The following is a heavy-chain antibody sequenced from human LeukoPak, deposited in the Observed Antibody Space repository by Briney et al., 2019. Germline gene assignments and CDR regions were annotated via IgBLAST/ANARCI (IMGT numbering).Heavy chain of an antibody. D-gene: IGHD3-10*01. CDR3: ARSRGSGSYFDY. CDR1: GGSISSYY. CDR2: IHYSGNT. J-gene: IGHJ4*02. V-gene: IGHV4-59*01. Sequence: SETLSLTCTVSGGSISSYYWSWIRQPPGKGLGWIGYIHYSGNTNYNPSLKSRVTISVDTSKNQFSLKVSSVTAADTAVYYCARSRGSGSYFDYWGQGTLVTVSS.